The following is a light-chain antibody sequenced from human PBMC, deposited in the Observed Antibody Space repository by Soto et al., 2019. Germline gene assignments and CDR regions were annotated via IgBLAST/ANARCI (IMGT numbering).Light chain of an antibody. CDR1: SSDVGGYNF. V-gene: IGLV2-14*01. Sequence: QSALTQPASVSGSPGQSITISCTGTSSDVGGYNFVSWFQQHPGKAPKLLIFEVSDRPSGVSNRFSGSKSGNTASLTISGLHAEDEAHFYCSSYTSNNTLVFGGGTKVTVL. J-gene: IGLJ2*01. CDR3: SSYTSNNTLV. CDR2: EVS.